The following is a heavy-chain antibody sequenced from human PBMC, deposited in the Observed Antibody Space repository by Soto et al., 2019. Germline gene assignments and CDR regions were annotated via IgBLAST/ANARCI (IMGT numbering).Heavy chain of an antibody. V-gene: IGHV3-23*01. Sequence: EVQLLESGGGLVQPGGSLRLSCAASGFTFNNYAMTWVRQAPGKGLEWVSAISGGGDTTSYADSVKGRFTVSSDGSNNTLYLQMSSLRAEDTALYYCAKGRGGSGSRTPHVDFWGQGTLVTVSS. CDR2: ISGGGDTT. CDR3: AKGRGGSGSRTPHVDF. CDR1: GFTFNNYA. D-gene: IGHD3-10*01. J-gene: IGHJ4*02.